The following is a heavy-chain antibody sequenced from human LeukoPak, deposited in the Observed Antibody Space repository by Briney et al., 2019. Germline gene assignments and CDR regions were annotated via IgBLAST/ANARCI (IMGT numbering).Heavy chain of an antibody. CDR2: IYYSGSS. V-gene: IGHV4-59*01. CDR3: ARVVRYYYDSSGYYKDAFDI. D-gene: IGHD3-22*01. CDR1: GGSISSYY. Sequence: AETLSLTCTVSGGSISSYYWSWVRQPPGKGLEWVGYIYYSGSSNYNPSLKSRVTISVDTSKNQFSLKLSSVTAADTAVYYCARVVRYYYDSSGYYKDAFDIWGQGTMVTVSS. J-gene: IGHJ3*02.